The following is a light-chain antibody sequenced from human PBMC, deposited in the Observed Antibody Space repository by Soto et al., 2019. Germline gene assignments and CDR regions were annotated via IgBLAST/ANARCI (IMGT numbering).Light chain of an antibody. CDR3: QQYNSYSKI. V-gene: IGKV1-5*03. CDR2: QAY. Sequence: DIQMTQAPSTLSASVGDRVTITCRASQSINSLLAWYQQKPGKAPKLLIYQAYSLESGVPSRFSGSGSGTEFTLTISSLQPDDFATYYCQQYNSYSKIFGGGTKVEIK. J-gene: IGKJ4*01. CDR1: QSINSL.